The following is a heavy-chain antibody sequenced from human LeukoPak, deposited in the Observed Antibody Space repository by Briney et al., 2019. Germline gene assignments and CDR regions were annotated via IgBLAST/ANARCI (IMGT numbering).Heavy chain of an antibody. CDR1: GGTFSRNA. V-gene: IGHV1-69*10. Sequence: SVKVSCKASGGTFSRNAISWIRQAPGQGPEWMGLIIPNLDKTDYAQKFQGRVTITADKSTSTAYMELSSLRSEDTAVYYCARGAGDYYYYYMDVWGKGTTVTVSS. CDR3: ARGAGDYYYYYMDV. D-gene: IGHD3-10*01. CDR2: IIPNLDKT. J-gene: IGHJ6*03.